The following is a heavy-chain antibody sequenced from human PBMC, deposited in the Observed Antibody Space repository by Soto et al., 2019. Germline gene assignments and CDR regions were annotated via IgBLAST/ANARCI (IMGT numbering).Heavy chain of an antibody. D-gene: IGHD3-16*02. J-gene: IGHJ4*02. Sequence: GGSLRLSCTPSGFSFSTYWMHWVRQAPGEGLAWVPRINMDGTTINYADSVKGRFTISRDNAKSTLYLQMNSLRDDDTAVYYCARAGSYRFDYWGLGTLVTVSS. CDR3: ARAGSYRFDY. V-gene: IGHV3-74*01. CDR2: INMDGTTI. CDR1: GFSFSTYW.